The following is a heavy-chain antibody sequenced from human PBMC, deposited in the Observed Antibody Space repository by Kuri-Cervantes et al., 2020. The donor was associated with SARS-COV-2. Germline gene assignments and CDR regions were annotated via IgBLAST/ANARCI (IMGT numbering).Heavy chain of an antibody. J-gene: IGHJ4*02. CDR2: TYYRSKWYN. Sequence: SETLSLTCAISGDSVSSNSAAWNWIRQSPSRGLEWLGRTYYRSKWYNDYTVSVKSRITINPDTSKNQFSLQLGSVTPEDTAVYYCARGIRQNWQLDYWGQGTLVTVSS. V-gene: IGHV6-1*01. CDR3: ARGIRQNWQLDY. D-gene: IGHD1-1*01. CDR1: GDSVSSNSAA.